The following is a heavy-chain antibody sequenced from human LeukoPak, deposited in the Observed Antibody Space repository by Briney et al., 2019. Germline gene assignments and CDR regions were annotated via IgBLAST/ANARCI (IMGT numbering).Heavy chain of an antibody. J-gene: IGHJ4*02. V-gene: IGHV3-74*01. CDR1: GFTFSSYW. Sequence: GGSPRLSCAASGFTFSSYWMHWVRQVPGKGLVWVSRIKGDGTSTSYADSVKGRFTISRDNAKNTLYLQMNSLRAEDTAVYYCASGTASYYWGQGTLVTVSS. CDR2: IKGDGTST. CDR3: ASGTASYY.